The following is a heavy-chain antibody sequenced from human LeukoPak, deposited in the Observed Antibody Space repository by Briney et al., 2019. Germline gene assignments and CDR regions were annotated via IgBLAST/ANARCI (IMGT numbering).Heavy chain of an antibody. Sequence: PGGSLRLSCAASGFTFSSYGMHWVRQAPGKGLEWVAVISYDGSNKYYADSVKGRFTISRDNSKNTLYLQMNSLRAEDTAVYYCAREDEDGVPEGYWGQGTLVTVSS. D-gene: IGHD3-3*01. V-gene: IGHV3-30*03. CDR1: GFTFSSYG. CDR2: ISYDGSNK. CDR3: AREDEDGVPEGY. J-gene: IGHJ4*02.